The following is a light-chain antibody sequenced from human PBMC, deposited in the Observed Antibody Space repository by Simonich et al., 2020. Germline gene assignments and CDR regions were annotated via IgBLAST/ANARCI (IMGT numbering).Light chain of an antibody. CDR2: LNSDGSH. V-gene: IGLV4-69*01. CDR1: SGHSSYA. J-gene: IGLJ3*02. Sequence: QLVLTQSPSASASLGASVKLTCTLSSGHSSYAIAWHQQQPEKGPRYLMKLNSDGSHSEGDGIPDRFSGSSSGAERYLTISSLQSEDEADYYCQTWGTGIVFGGGTKLTVL. CDR3: QTWGTGIV.